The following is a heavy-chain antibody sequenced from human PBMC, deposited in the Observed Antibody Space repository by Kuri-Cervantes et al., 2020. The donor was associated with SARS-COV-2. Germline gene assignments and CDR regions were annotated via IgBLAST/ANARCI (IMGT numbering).Heavy chain of an antibody. CDR2: ISSSSSTI. J-gene: IGHJ3*02. Sequence: GESLKISCAASGFTFSSYSMNWVRQAPGKGLEWVSYISSSSSTIYYADSVKGRFTISRDNAKNSLYLQMNSLRAEDTAVYYCASPGAFDIWGQGTMVAVSS. CDR3: ASPGAFDI. CDR1: GFTFSSYS. V-gene: IGHV3-48*01.